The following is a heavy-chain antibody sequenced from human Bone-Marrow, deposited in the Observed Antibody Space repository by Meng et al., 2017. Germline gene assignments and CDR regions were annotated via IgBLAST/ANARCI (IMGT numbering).Heavy chain of an antibody. CDR1: GGTFSSYA. Sequence: ASVKVSCKASGGTFSSYAISWVRQAPGQGLEWMGIINPSGGSTSYAQKFQGRVTMTRDTSTSTVYMELSSLRSEVTAVYYCARGYSSSWYYFDYWGQGTLVTVSS. J-gene: IGHJ4*02. D-gene: IGHD6-13*01. CDR3: ARGYSSSWYYFDY. CDR2: INPSGGST. V-gene: IGHV1-46*01.